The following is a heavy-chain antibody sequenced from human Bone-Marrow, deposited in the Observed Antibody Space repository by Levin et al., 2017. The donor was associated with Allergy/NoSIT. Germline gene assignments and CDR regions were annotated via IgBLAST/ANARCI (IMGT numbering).Heavy chain of an antibody. V-gene: IGHV4-34*01. Sequence: SETLSLTCAVYGGSFSGYYWSWIRQPPGKGLEWIGEINHSGSTNYNPSLKSRVTISVDTSKNQFSLKLSSVTAADTAVYYCASLIFVGIPAAIGAFDIWGQGTMVTVSS. CDR2: INHSGST. J-gene: IGHJ3*02. CDR3: ASLIFVGIPAAIGAFDI. D-gene: IGHD2-2*01. CDR1: GGSFSGYY.